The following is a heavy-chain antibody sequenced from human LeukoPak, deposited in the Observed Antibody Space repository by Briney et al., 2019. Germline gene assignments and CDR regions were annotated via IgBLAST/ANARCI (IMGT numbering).Heavy chain of an antibody. D-gene: IGHD4-23*01. Sequence: SETLSLTCVVYGGSFSGYHWTWIRQPPGKGLEWIGDVNYSGSTNYNPSLESRVTISVDTSKSQFSLKLRSVTAADTSVYYCARGRAVTRDFDYWGQGTLVSVSS. CDR1: GGSFSGYH. V-gene: IGHV4-34*01. CDR3: ARGRAVTRDFDY. J-gene: IGHJ4*02. CDR2: VNYSGST.